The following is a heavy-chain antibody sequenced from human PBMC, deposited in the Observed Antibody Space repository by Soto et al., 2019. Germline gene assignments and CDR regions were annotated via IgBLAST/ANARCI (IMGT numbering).Heavy chain of an antibody. CDR1: GYIFTSYA. Sequence: ASVKVSCKASGYIFTSYALHWVRQAPGQRLEWMGWINAGKGNTKYSPTFQGRVTITRDTSASTAYMELSSLRFEDTAVYYCVRRHVSATGIDWFDPWGQGTLVTVSS. CDR2: INAGKGNT. V-gene: IGHV1-3*01. D-gene: IGHD6-13*01. J-gene: IGHJ5*02. CDR3: VRRHVSATGIDWFDP.